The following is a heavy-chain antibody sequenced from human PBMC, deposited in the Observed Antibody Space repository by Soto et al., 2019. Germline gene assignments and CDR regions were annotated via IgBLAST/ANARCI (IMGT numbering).Heavy chain of an antibody. D-gene: IGHD3-10*01. V-gene: IGHV4-59*08. Sequence: SETLSLTCTVSGGSITNYYWSWIRQPPGKGLDWIGYIYYSENTNYNPSLKGRVTMSLDTSKNQFSLRLNSVTAADTAVYYCARLHGLGNSDTRGFDYWGQGVLVTVSS. J-gene: IGHJ4*02. CDR1: GGSITNYY. CDR3: ARLHGLGNSDTRGFDY. CDR2: IYYSENT.